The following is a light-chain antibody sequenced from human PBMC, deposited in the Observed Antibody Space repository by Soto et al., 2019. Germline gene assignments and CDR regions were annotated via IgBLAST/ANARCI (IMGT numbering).Light chain of an antibody. V-gene: IGLV2-14*01. Sequence: QSALTQPASVSGSPGQSITISCTGTSSDVGGYKYVSWYQHHPGKAPKLMIYEVSNRPSGVSNRFSGSKSGNTASLTISGRQAEDEADYYCSSYTSSSAPYVFGTGTKVTVL. J-gene: IGLJ1*01. CDR3: SSYTSSSAPYV. CDR2: EVS. CDR1: SSDVGGYKY.